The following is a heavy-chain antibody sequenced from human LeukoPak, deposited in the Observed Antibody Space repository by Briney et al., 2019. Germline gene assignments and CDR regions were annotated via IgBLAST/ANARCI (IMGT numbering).Heavy chain of an antibody. V-gene: IGHV4-39*01. CDR1: GGSFSDYF. Sequence: SETLSLTCAVSGGSFSDYFWTWIRQPPGKGLEWIGSIYYSGSTYYNPSLKSRVTISVDTSKNQFSLKLSSVTAADTAVYYCARLVQLWPPGDYWGQGTLVTVSS. CDR2: IYYSGST. J-gene: IGHJ4*02. D-gene: IGHD5-18*01. CDR3: ARLVQLWPPGDY.